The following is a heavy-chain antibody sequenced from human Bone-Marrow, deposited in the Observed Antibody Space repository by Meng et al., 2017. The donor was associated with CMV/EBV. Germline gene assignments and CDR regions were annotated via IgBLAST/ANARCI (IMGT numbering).Heavy chain of an antibody. V-gene: IGHV4-34*01. CDR2: INHSGST. CDR1: GGSFSGYY. Sequence: ESLKISCAVYGGSFSGYYWSWIRQPPGKGLEWIGEINHSGSTNYNPSLKSRVTISVDTSKNQFSLKLSSGTAADTAVYYCARGRPRGSYHRRICYFDYWGQGTLVTVSS. CDR3: ARGRPRGSYHRRICYFDY. J-gene: IGHJ4*02. D-gene: IGHD1-26*01.